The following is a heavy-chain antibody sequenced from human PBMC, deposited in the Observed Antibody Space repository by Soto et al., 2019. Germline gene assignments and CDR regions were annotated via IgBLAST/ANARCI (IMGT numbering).Heavy chain of an antibody. CDR2: VSTNDDRT. CDR3: ARELNTESSAYYSFAF. D-gene: IGHD3-22*01. J-gene: IGHJ4*02. CDR1: GYIFTAYG. Sequence: EASVKVSCKTSGYIFTAYGLAWLRQAPGQRPEWMGWVSTNDDRTNYAQKFQGRVTMTTDRSTTTTSMELRSLRPDDTAVYYCARELNTESSAYYSFAFWGQGTLVTVSS. V-gene: IGHV1-18*01.